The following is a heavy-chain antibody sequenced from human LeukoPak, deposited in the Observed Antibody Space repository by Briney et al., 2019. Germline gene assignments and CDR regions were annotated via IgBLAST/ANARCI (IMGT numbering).Heavy chain of an antibody. J-gene: IGHJ1*01. V-gene: IGHV1-69*01. CDR3: ARDKSTVTNNQSFQH. CDR2: IIPIFGTA. D-gene: IGHD4-17*01. CDR1: GGTFSSYA. Sequence: SVKVSCKASGGTFSSYAISWVRQAPGQGLEWMGGIIPIFGTANYAQKFQGRVTITADESTSTAYMELSSLRSEDTAVYYCARDKSTVTNNQSFQHWGQGTLSPSPQ.